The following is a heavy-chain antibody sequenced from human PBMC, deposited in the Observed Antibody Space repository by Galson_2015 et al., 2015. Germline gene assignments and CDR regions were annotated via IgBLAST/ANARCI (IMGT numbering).Heavy chain of an antibody. CDR3: ARGPPLWFGELLPADAFDI. CDR2: TYYRSKWYN. D-gene: IGHD3-10*01. V-gene: IGHV6-1*01. J-gene: IGHJ3*02. Sequence: CAISGDSVSSNSAAWNWIRQSSSRGLEWLGRTYYRSKWYNDYAVSVKSRITINPDTSKNQFSLQLNSVTPEDTAVYYCARGPPLWFGELLPADAFDIWGQGTMVTVSS. CDR1: GDSVSSNSAA.